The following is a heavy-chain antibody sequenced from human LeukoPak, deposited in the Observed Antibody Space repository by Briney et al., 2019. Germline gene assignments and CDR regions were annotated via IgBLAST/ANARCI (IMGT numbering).Heavy chain of an antibody. CDR1: GYTFTSYG. J-gene: IGHJ4*02. Sequence: GASVKVSCKASGYTFTSYGISWVRQAPGQGLEWMGWISAYNGNTNYAQKLQGRVTMTTDTSTSTAYMELRSLRSDDTAVYYCARDLQLGYIAVAGTPADYWGQGNLVTVSS. D-gene: IGHD6-19*01. CDR3: ARDLQLGYIAVAGTPADY. V-gene: IGHV1-18*01. CDR2: ISAYNGNT.